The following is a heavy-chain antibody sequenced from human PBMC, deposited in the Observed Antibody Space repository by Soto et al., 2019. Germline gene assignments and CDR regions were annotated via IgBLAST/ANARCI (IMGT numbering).Heavy chain of an antibody. D-gene: IGHD7-27*01. V-gene: IGHV3-7*03. CDR3: ASDRKTGYAFDI. CDR2: IKQDGSEK. Sequence: GGSLRLSCAASGFTFSSYWMSWVRQAPGKGLEWVANIKQDGSEKYYVDSVKGRFTISRDNAKNSRYLQMNSLRAEDTAVYYCASDRKTGYAFDIWGQGTMVTVSS. J-gene: IGHJ3*02. CDR1: GFTFSSYW.